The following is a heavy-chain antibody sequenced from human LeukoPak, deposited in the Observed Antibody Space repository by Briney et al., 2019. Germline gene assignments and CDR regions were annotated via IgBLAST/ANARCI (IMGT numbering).Heavy chain of an antibody. V-gene: IGHV3-9*01. CDR3: AKGYRVGASPYYYYYMDV. Sequence: PGGSLRLSCAASGFTFDDYAMHWVRQAPGKGLEWVSGISWNSGSIGYADSVKGRFTISRDNAKNSLYLQMNSLRAEDTAIYYCAKGYRVGASPYYYYYMDVWGKGTTVTVSS. D-gene: IGHD1-26*01. J-gene: IGHJ6*03. CDR2: ISWNSGSI. CDR1: GFTFDDYA.